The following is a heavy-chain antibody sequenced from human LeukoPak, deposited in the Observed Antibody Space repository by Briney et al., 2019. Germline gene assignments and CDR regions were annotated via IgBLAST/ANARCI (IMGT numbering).Heavy chain of an antibody. Sequence: GGSLRLSCVASGITLSNFRMNWVRQAPGKGLEWVSSISSSSSYIYYADSVKGRFTISRDNAKNSLYLQMNSLRAEDTAVYYCARGSVAGRQRAPPKEWFDPWGRGTLVTVSS. V-gene: IGHV3-21*01. CDR3: ARGSVAGRQRAPPKEWFDP. D-gene: IGHD6-6*01. CDR1: GITLSNFR. CDR2: ISSSSSYI. J-gene: IGHJ5*02.